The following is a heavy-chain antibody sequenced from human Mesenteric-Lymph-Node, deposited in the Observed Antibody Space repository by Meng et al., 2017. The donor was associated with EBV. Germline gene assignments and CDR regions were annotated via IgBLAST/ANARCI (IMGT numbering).Heavy chain of an antibody. J-gene: IGHJ4*02. Sequence: VRVDQSWDGVKKPGAARNVSFKGSVYAFSNYYIHWVRQAPGQEREWMGRVYRKSGINHNALKFQGRITMTRDTSINTAYIELSGLGSDDTAVYFCARDISGYYHFQGWGQGTLVTVSS. CDR2: VYRKSGIN. V-gene: IGHV1-2*06. D-gene: IGHD3-3*01. CDR1: VYAFSNYY. CDR3: ARDISGYYHFQG.